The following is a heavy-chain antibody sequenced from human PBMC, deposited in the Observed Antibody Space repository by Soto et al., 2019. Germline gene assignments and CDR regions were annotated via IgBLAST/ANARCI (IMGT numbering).Heavy chain of an antibody. J-gene: IGHJ4*02. Sequence: GGSLRLSCATSGFTFSYDWMHWVRQAPGKGLVWVSRINTDGSDTSYADSVKGRFTISRDNAKNTLYLQMNSLRAEDTAVYYCGKDRPGGLHYFDSWGTGNIVT. V-gene: IGHV3-74*01. CDR1: GFTFSYDW. D-gene: IGHD6-6*01. CDR2: INTDGSDT. CDR3: GKDRPGGLHYFDS.